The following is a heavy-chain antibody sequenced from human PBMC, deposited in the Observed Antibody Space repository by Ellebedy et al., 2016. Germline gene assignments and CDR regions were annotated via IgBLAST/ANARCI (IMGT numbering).Heavy chain of an antibody. D-gene: IGHD6-19*01. V-gene: IGHV3-23*01. CDR1: GFTFSSYA. Sequence: GESLKISCAASGFTFSSYAMSWVRQAPGKGLEWVSVMSGSGGSTEYADSVKGRFTISRDNSKNTLYLQMNSLRAEDTAVYYCARESEGYSSGWEPSYFDYWGQGTLVTVSS. CDR2: MSGSGGST. CDR3: ARESEGYSSGWEPSYFDY. J-gene: IGHJ4*02.